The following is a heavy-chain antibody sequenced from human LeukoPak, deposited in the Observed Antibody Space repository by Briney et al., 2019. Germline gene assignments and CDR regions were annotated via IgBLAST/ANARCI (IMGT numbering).Heavy chain of an antibody. Sequence: GGSLRLSCAASGFTFSSYGMSWVRQAPGKGLEWVSAISGSGGSTYYADSVKGRFTISRDNSKNTLYLQMNSLRAEDTAVYYCARARESGSLDYWGQGTLVTVSS. CDR2: ISGSGGST. D-gene: IGHD1-26*01. J-gene: IGHJ4*02. V-gene: IGHV3-23*01. CDR1: GFTFSSYG. CDR3: ARARESGSLDY.